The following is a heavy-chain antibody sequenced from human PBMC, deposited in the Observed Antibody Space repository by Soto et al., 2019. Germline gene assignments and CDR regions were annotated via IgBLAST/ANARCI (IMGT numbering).Heavy chain of an antibody. D-gene: IGHD6-19*01. V-gene: IGHV3-30*04. CDR3: ARDGAVGDNDGYFQH. CDR1: GCSFSNYA. Sequence: QVQLVESGGGVVQPGRSLRLSCAASGCSFSNYAMHWVRQAPGRGLEWVALISDDGSEKYFGDSVKGRVTISRDNSKNTLFLQMNSLRAEDTAMYYCARDGAVGDNDGYFQHWGQGTLVTVSS. J-gene: IGHJ1*01. CDR2: ISDDGSEK.